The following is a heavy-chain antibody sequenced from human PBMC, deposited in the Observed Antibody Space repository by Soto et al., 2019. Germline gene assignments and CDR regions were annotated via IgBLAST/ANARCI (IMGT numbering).Heavy chain of an antibody. CDR3: ARARLGPYYDFWSHYYGMDV. CDR2: IIPIFGTA. Sequence: QVQLVQSGAEVKKPGSSVKVSCKASGGTFSSYAISWVRQAPGHGLEWMGGIIPIFGTANYAQKFQGRVTITADESTSTAYMELSSLRSGDTAVYYCARARLGPYYDFWSHYYGMDVWGQGTTVTVSS. CDR1: GGTFSSYA. J-gene: IGHJ6*02. D-gene: IGHD3-3*01. V-gene: IGHV1-69*01.